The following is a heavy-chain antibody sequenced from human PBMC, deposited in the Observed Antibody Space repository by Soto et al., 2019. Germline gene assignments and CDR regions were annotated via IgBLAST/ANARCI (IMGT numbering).Heavy chain of an antibody. CDR1: GFTFGDYA. Sequence: GGSLRLSCTASGFTFGDYAMSWVRQAPGKGLEWVGFIRSKAYGGTTEYAASVKGRFTISRDDSKSIAYLQMNSLKTEDTAVYYCTRELSTGEDAFDIWGQGTMVTVSS. V-gene: IGHV3-49*04. CDR3: TRELSTGEDAFDI. J-gene: IGHJ3*02. D-gene: IGHD7-27*01. CDR2: IRSKAYGGTT.